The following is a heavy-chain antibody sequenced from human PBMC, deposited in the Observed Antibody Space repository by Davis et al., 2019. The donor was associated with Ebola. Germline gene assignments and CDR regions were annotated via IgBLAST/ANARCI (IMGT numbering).Heavy chain of an antibody. V-gene: IGHV1-69*13. CDR1: GGSSSSYG. D-gene: IGHD6-19*01. CDR2: IIPMYATT. J-gene: IGHJ6*04. CDR3: ARFGPTGSAWPWSGMDV. Sequence: SVKVSCKASGGSSSSYGINWVRQAPGQGLEWMGGIIPMYATTSYAQKFQGRFTITADESTSTVYMELSSLRSEDTAVFYCARFGPTGSAWPWSGMDVWDKGTTVTVSS.